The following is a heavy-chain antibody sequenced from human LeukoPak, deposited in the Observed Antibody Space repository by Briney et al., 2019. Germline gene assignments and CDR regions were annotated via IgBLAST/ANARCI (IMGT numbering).Heavy chain of an antibody. Sequence: SETLSLTCTVSGGSISSGGYYWSWIRQHPGKGLEWIGYIYYSGGTYYNPSLKSRVTLSVDTSKNQFSLKVNSVTAADTAVYYCARVAVGATRNFDYWGQGTLVTVSS. CDR2: IYYSGGT. CDR3: ARVAVGATRNFDY. V-gene: IGHV4-31*03. D-gene: IGHD2-15*01. CDR1: GGSISSGGYY. J-gene: IGHJ4*02.